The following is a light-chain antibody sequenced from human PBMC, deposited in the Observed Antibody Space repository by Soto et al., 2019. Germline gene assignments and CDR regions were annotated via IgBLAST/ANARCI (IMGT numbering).Light chain of an antibody. V-gene: IGKV1-39*01. Sequence: DIQMTQSPSSLSASVGDRVTITCRASQSISSYLNGYQQKPRKAPTLLIYAASSLQSGVPSTFSGSGSGTDFTLTISSLQPEDFATYYCQQSYSTLLTFGPGTKVDIK. CDR3: QQSYSTLLT. CDR2: AAS. CDR1: QSISSY. J-gene: IGKJ3*01.